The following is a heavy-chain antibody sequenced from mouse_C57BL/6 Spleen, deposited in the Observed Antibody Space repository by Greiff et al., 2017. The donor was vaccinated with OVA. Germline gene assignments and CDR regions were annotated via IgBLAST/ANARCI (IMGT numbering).Heavy chain of an antibody. CDR3: ARAGYDGRGLFDY. CDR1: GYSITSGYY. Sequence: EVQLVESGPGLVKPSQSLSLTCSVTGYSITSGYYWNWIRQFPGNKLEWMGYISYDGSNNYNPSLKNRISITRDTSKNQFFLKLNSVTTEDTATYYCARAGYDGRGLFDYWGQGTTLTVSS. CDR2: ISYDGSN. J-gene: IGHJ2*01. D-gene: IGHD2-2*01. V-gene: IGHV3-6*01.